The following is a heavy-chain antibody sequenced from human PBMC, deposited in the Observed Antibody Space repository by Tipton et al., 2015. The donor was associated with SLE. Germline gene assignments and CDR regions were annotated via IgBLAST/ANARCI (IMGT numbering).Heavy chain of an antibody. D-gene: IGHD4/OR15-4a*01. V-gene: IGHV4-39*07. J-gene: IGHJ5*02. CDR1: GGSISSSSYY. CDR3: TRGGRGDGANPFDP. Sequence: LRLSCTVSGGSISSSSYYWGWIRQPPGKGLEWIGSIYYSGSTNYNPSLKSRVTISADTSKNQFSLKLTSVTVADTAVYYCTRGGRGDGANPFDPWGQGTLVTVSS. CDR2: IYYSGST.